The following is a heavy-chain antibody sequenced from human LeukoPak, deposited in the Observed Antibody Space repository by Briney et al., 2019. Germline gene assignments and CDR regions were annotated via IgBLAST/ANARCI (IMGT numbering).Heavy chain of an antibody. CDR1: GYTFTNYG. CDR2: ISAYNGNT. CDR3: ARVLRYCISGTCHNGAFDI. D-gene: IGHD2-2*02. J-gene: IGHJ3*02. Sequence: ASVKVSCKASGYTFTNYGITWVRQAPGQGLEWMGWISAYNGNTGYAQNLQGRVTMTTDTPTSTAYMELRSLSSDDTAVYYCARVLRYCISGTCHNGAFDIWGQGTRFTVSS. V-gene: IGHV1-18*01.